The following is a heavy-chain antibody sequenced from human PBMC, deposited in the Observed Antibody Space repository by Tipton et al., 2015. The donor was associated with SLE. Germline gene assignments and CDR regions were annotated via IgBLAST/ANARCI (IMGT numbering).Heavy chain of an antibody. Sequence: TLSLTCAVYGGSFSGYYWSWIRQPPGKGLEWIGEINHSGSTNYNPSLKSRVTISVDTSKNQFSLKLSSVTAADTAVYYCARANWGMYYFDYWGRGTLVTVSS. D-gene: IGHD3-16*01. CDR2: INHSGST. J-gene: IGHJ4*02. CDR3: ARANWGMYYFDY. V-gene: IGHV4-34*01. CDR1: GGSFSGYY.